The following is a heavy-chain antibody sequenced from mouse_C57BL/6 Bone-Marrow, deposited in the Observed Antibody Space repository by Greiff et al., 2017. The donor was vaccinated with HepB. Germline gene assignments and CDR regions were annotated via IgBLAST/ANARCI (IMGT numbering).Heavy chain of an antibody. J-gene: IGHJ1*03. CDR3: ARPLITTVVATFYWYFDV. D-gene: IGHD1-1*01. Sequence: QVQLQQSGAELVMPGASVKLSCKASGYTFTSYWMHWVKQRPGQGLEWIGEIDPSDSYTNYNQKFKGKSTLTVDKSSSTAYMQLSSLTSEDSAVYYCARPLITTVVATFYWYFDVWGTGTTVTVPS. CDR1: GYTFTSYW. V-gene: IGHV1-69*01. CDR2: IDPSDSYT.